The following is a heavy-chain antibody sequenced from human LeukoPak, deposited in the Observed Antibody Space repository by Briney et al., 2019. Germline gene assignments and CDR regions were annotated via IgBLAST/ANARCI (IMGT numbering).Heavy chain of an antibody. CDR3: ATSGWWGYFDY. V-gene: IGHV3-66*01. Sequence: GGSLRLSCAASGFTVSSNYMSWVRQAPGKGLEWVSIIYSGGSTYYADSVRGRFTISRDNSKNTLYLLMNSLRAEDTAVYYCATSGWWGYFDYWGQGTLVTVSS. CDR1: GFTVSSNY. J-gene: IGHJ4*02. CDR2: IYSGGST. D-gene: IGHD6-19*01.